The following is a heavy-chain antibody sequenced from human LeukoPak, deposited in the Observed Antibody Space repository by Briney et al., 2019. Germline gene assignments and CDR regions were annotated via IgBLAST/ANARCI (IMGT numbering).Heavy chain of an antibody. CDR2: ISWNSGSI. D-gene: IGHD6-6*01. Sequence: GRSLRLSCAASGFTFYDYAMHWVRQAPGKGLEWGSGISWNSGSIGYADSVKGRFTISRDNAKNSLYLQMNSLRAEDTALYYCAKDRDYSSSGASVDYWGQGTLVTVSS. CDR1: GFTFYDYA. CDR3: AKDRDYSSSGASVDY. V-gene: IGHV3-9*01. J-gene: IGHJ4*02.